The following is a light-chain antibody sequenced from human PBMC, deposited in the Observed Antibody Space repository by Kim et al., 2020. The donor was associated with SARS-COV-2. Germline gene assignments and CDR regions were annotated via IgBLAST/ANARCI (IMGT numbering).Light chain of an antibody. CDR3: QQYGLSPLT. J-gene: IGKJ4*01. CDR2: GAS. CDR1: QSVSSSY. V-gene: IGKV3-20*01. Sequence: EIVLTQSPGTLSLSPGERATLSCRASQSVSSSYLAWYQQKPGQAPRLLIYGASSRATGIPDRFSGSGSGTDFTLTISRLEPEDFAVYYCQQYGLSPLTFGGGTKVDIK.